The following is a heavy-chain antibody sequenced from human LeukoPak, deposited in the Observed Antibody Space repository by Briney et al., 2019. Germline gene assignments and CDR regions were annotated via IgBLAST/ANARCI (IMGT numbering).Heavy chain of an antibody. V-gene: IGHV3-30*03. CDR2: ISSDGSNQ. Sequence: GGSLRLSCAASGFTFSSYAMNWVRQAPGKGLEWVTVISSDGSNQYYADSVKGRFTVSRDNSKNTLYLQMNSLRAEDTAVYYCARSMSAADYWGQGTLVTVSS. D-gene: IGHD6-13*01. CDR3: ARSMSAADY. CDR1: GFTFSSYA. J-gene: IGHJ4*02.